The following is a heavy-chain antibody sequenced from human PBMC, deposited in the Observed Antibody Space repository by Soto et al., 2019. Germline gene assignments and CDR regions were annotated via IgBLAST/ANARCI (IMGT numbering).Heavy chain of an antibody. V-gene: IGHV3-74*01. CDR3: ARETGYSSGWRQDY. CDR1: VFTFSSDW. D-gene: IGHD6-19*01. CDR2: INTDGSGT. Sequence: GGSLRLSCAASVFTFSSDWMHWVRQAPGKGLVWVSRINTDGSGTTYADSVKGRFTISRDNAKNTLYLQMNSLRVEDTAVYYCARETGYSSGWRQDYWGQGTLVTVSS. J-gene: IGHJ4*02.